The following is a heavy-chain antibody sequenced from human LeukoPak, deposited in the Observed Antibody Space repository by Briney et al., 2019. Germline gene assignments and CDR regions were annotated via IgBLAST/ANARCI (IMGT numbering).Heavy chain of an antibody. J-gene: IGHJ6*02. CDR2: IYYSGST. CDR3: ARVAVVVPAAMEASYYYYGMDV. CDR1: GGSLSSYY. V-gene: IGHV4-59*01. D-gene: IGHD2-2*01. Sequence: SETLSLTCTVSGGSLSSYYWSWIRQPPGKGLEWIGYIYYSGSTNYNPSLKSRVTISVDTSKNQFSLKLSSVTAAHTAVYYCARVAVVVPAAMEASYYYYGMDVWGQGTTVTVSS.